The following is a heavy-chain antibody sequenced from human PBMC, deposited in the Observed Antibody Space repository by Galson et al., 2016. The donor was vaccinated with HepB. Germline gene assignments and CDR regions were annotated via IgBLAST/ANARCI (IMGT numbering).Heavy chain of an antibody. J-gene: IGHJ4*02. CDR3: VRDNDWAFDY. V-gene: IGHV3-48*01. Sequence: SLRLSCAASGFIFSDYAMNWVRQAPGRGLEWISHNSRESAHIDYADSVKGRFTVSRDNARNSPFLQMHSLRAEDTAVYYCVRDNDWAFDYWGQGIMVTVSS. CDR1: GFIFSDYA. CDR2: NSRESAHI. D-gene: IGHD1-1*01.